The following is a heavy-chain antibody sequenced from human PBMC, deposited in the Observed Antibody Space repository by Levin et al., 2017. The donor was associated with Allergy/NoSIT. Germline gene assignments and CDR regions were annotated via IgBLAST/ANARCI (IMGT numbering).Heavy chain of an antibody. Sequence: GESLKISCAASGFTFSSYGMHWVRQAPGKGLEWVAVISYDGSNKYYADSVKGRFTISRDNSKNTLYLQMNSLRAEDTAVYYCAKDGSGYYGSGSYYNFDYWGQGTLVTVSS. J-gene: IGHJ4*02. V-gene: IGHV3-30*18. CDR3: AKDGSGYYGSGSYYNFDY. CDR2: ISYDGSNK. D-gene: IGHD3-10*01. CDR1: GFTFSSYG.